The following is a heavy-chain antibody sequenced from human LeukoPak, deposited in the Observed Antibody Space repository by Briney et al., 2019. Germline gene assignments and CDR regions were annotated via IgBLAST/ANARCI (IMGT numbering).Heavy chain of an antibody. Sequence: SGGSLRLSCAASGFTFSSYSMNWVRQAPGKGLEWVSYISSSGSTIYYADSMKGRFTISRDNAKNSLYLQMNSLRAEDTAVYYCAELGITMIGGVWGKGTTVTISS. CDR1: GFTFSSYS. CDR3: AELGITMIGGV. J-gene: IGHJ6*04. CDR2: ISSSGSTI. V-gene: IGHV3-48*04. D-gene: IGHD3-10*02.